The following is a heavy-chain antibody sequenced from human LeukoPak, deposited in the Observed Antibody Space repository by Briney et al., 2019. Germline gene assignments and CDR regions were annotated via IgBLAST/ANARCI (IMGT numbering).Heavy chain of an antibody. CDR1: GGSISSSSYY. CDR3: AKENIVVVPAATYPAEYFQH. V-gene: IGHV3-23*01. Sequence: PSETLSLTCTVSGGSISSSSYYWGWVRQAPGKGLEWVSAISGSGGSTYYAGSVKGRFTISRDNSKNTLYLQMNSLRAEDTAVYYCAKENIVVVPAATYPAEYFQHWGQGTLVTVSS. D-gene: IGHD2-2*01. CDR2: ISGSGGST. J-gene: IGHJ1*01.